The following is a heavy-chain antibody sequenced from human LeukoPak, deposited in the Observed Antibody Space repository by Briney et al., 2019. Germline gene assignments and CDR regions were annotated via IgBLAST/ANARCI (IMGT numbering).Heavy chain of an antibody. D-gene: IGHD3-10*02. CDR1: GFTFRNLA. V-gene: IGHV3-23*01. CDR3: AKDVRPGGGGMDV. CDR2: ISDNGRST. Sequence: PGGSLRLSCAASGFTFRNLAMSWVRQAPGKGLEWVSTISDNGRSTHYADSVKGRFTISRDNSKNTLDLQMNSLKDEGTAIYYCAKDVRPGGGGMDVWGQGTTVTVSS. J-gene: IGHJ6*02.